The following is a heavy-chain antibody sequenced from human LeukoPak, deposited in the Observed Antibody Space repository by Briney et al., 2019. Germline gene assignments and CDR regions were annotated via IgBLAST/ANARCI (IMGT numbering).Heavy chain of an antibody. CDR1: GYSISSGYY. J-gene: IGHJ4*02. Sequence: SETLSLTCAVSGYSISSGYYWGWIRQPPGRGLEWIGSIYHSGSTYYNPSLKSRVTISVDTSENQFSLKLSSVTAADTAVYYCARPSGQYYYGSGTEFHYWGQGTLVTVSS. CDR2: IYHSGST. D-gene: IGHD3-10*01. CDR3: ARPSGQYYYGSGTEFHY. V-gene: IGHV4-38-2*01.